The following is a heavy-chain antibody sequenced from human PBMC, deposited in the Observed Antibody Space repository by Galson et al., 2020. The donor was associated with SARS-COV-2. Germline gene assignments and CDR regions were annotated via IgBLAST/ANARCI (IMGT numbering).Heavy chain of an antibody. J-gene: IGHJ4*02. CDR1: GGSFSGYY. Sequence: SETLSLTCAVYGGSFSGYYWSWIRQPPGKGLEWIGEINHSGSTNYNPSLKSRVTISVDTSKNQFSLKLSSVTAADTAVYYCARGPEYYDFWSGYPTTPDYWGQGTLVTVSS. V-gene: IGHV4-34*01. CDR3: ARGPEYYDFWSGYPTTPDY. CDR2: INHSGST. D-gene: IGHD3-3*01.